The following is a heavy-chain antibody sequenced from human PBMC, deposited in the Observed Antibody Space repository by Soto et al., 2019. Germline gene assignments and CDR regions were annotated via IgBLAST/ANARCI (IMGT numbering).Heavy chain of an antibody. CDR3: TTDLSPPEGPSYPIDY. Sequence: EVQLVESGGGLVKPGGSLRLSCVISGFTFNNAWMNWVRQAPGKGLEWVGRMKNNGATDYAAHVRGRFNISRDDSRDTLYLQMNNLETEDTAVYYCTTDLSPPEGPSYPIDYWGQGTLVTVSS. CDR2: MKNNGAT. D-gene: IGHD1-26*01. J-gene: IGHJ4*02. V-gene: IGHV3-15*01. CDR1: GFTFNNAW.